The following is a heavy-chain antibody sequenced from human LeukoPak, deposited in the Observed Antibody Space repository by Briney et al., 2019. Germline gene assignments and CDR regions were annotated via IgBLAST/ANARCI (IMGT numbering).Heavy chain of an antibody. Sequence: PGGSLRLSCAASGFTFSSYGLHWVRQAPGKGLEWVAVISYDGSNKYYADSVKGRFTISRDNSKNTLYLQMNSLRAEDTAVYYCAKDRHSSGWYFDYWGQGTLVTVSS. J-gene: IGHJ4*02. CDR3: AKDRHSSGWYFDY. V-gene: IGHV3-30*18. D-gene: IGHD6-19*01. CDR1: GFTFSSYG. CDR2: ISYDGSNK.